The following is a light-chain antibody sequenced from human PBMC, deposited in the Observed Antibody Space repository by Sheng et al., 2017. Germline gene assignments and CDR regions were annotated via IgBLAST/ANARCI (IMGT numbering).Light chain of an antibody. V-gene: IGLV2-14*01. CDR1: SSDVGGYNY. Sequence: QSALTQPASVSASPGQSITISCTGTSSDVGGYNYVSWYQQHPGKAPKLMIYDVSNRPSGVSNRFSGSKSGNTASLTISGLQAEDEADYYCSSYAGSNNVVFGGGTKLTVL. CDR2: DVS. CDR3: SSYAGSNNVV. J-gene: IGLJ2*01.